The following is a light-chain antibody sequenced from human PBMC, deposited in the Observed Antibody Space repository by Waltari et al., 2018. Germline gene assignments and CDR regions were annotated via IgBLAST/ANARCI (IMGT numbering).Light chain of an antibody. CDR2: DVS. V-gene: IGLV2-14*03. Sequence: QSALTPPASVSGSPGQSITLSCTGTSSDVGASNHVPWYQQTPGKAPKLMIFDVSNRPSGVSNRFSGSKSGNTASLTISGLQAEDEADYYCSSYISSNTLELFGGGTSLTVL. J-gene: IGLJ2*01. CDR3: SSYISSNTLEL. CDR1: SSDVGASNH.